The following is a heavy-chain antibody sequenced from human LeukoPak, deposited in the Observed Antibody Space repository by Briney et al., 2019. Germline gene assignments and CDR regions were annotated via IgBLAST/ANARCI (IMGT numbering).Heavy chain of an antibody. J-gene: IGHJ4*02. V-gene: IGHV1-8*01. CDR2: MNPNSGNT. CDR1: GYTFTSYD. Sequence: ASVKVSCKASGYTFTSYDINWVRQATGQGLEWMGWMNPNSGNTGYVQKFQGRVTMTRNTSISTAYMELSSLRSEDTAVYYCARVVYDSSGYWDYFDYWGQGTLVTVSS. D-gene: IGHD3-22*01. CDR3: ARVVYDSSGYWDYFDY.